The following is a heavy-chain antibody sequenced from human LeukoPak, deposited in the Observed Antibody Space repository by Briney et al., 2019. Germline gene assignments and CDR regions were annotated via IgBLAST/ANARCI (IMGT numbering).Heavy chain of an antibody. J-gene: IGHJ6*02. D-gene: IGHD3-3*02. CDR3: ARGVLAHYGMDV. Sequence: SVKVSLKASGGTFSSYAISWVRQAPGQGLEWMGRIIPILGIANYAQKFQGRVTITADKSTSTAYMELSSLRSEDTAVYYCARGVLAHYGMDVWGQGTTVTVSS. CDR2: IIPILGIA. CDR1: GGTFSSYA. V-gene: IGHV1-69*04.